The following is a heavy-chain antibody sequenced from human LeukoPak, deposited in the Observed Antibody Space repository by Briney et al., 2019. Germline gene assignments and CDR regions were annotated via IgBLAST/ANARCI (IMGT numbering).Heavy chain of an antibody. CDR3: ARDRRSIVGATLHSDY. J-gene: IGHJ4*02. V-gene: IGHV3-66*01. D-gene: IGHD1-26*01. Sequence: GGSLLLSGAASDFPDSSNYMGWVRPAPGKGLEGVSVIYSGGSTYYADSVKGRFTISRDNSKNTLYLQMNSLRAEDTAVYYCARDRRSIVGATLHSDYWGQGTLVTVSS. CDR2: IYSGGST. CDR1: DFPDSSNY.